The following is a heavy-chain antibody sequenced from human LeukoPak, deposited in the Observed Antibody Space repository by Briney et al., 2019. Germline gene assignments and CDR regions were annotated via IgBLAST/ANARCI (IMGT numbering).Heavy chain of an antibody. CDR2: IKNKANSYTT. J-gene: IGHJ6*02. V-gene: IGHV3-72*01. Sequence: GGSLRLSCAASGSTFSDHYMDWVRQAPGKGLEWVGHIKNKANSYTTEYAASVKGRFTISRDDSKNSLFLQMNSLKTDDTAVYYCARFRGFYYGLDLWGQGTTVIVSS. D-gene: IGHD3-10*01. CDR1: GSTFSDHY. CDR3: ARFRGFYYGLDL.